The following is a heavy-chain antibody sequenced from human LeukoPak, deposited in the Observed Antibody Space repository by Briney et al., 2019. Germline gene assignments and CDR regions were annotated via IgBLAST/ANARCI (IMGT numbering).Heavy chain of an antibody. CDR1: GFTFSSSW. CDR2: INSDGSST. V-gene: IGHV3-74*01. J-gene: IGHJ4*02. Sequence: GGSLRLSCAASGFTFSSSWMHWVRQAPGKGLVWVSRINSDGSSTSYADSVKGRFTISRDNAKNTLYLQMNSLRAEDTAVYYCARGRPGDYFDYWGQGTLVTVSS. CDR3: ARGRPGDYFDY. D-gene: IGHD6-25*01.